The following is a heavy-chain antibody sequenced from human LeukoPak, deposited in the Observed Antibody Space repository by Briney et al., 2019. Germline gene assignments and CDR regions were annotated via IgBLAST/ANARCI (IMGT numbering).Heavy chain of an antibody. CDR1: GFTFSKHW. D-gene: IGHD4-11*01. CDR3: ARATSYSNYGMDV. CDR2: INSDGSST. Sequence: GGSLRLSCAAFGFTFSKHWMHWVRQVPGKGLVWVSRINSDGSSTSYADSVKGRFTVSRDNAKNTLYLQMNSLRAEDTAVHYCARATSYSNYGMDVWGQGTTVTVSS. J-gene: IGHJ6*02. V-gene: IGHV3-74*01.